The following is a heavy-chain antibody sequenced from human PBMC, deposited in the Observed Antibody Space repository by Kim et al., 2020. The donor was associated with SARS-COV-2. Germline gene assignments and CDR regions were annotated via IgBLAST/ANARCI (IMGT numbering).Heavy chain of an antibody. Sequence: RGRFTISRDNAKNSLYLQMNSLRDEDTAVYYCARDEGYFAWLLSRQAFDYWGQGALVTVSS. CDR3: ARDEGYFAWLLSRQAFDY. D-gene: IGHD3-9*01. V-gene: IGHV3-48*02. J-gene: IGHJ4*02.